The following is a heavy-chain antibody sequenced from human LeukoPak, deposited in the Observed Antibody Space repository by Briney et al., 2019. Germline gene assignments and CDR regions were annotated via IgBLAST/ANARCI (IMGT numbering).Heavy chain of an antibody. CDR2: FHHSGNT. D-gene: IGHD6-13*01. CDR3: ARRAAALDS. V-gene: IGHV4-59*12. Sequence: SKTLSLTCTVSGGSISSYYWSWIRQPPGKGLEWIGYFHHSGNTNYSPSLSSRITMSVDTSKNQFSLRLNSVTAADTAIYYCARRAAALDSWGQGTLVTVSS. CDR1: GGSISSYY. J-gene: IGHJ4*02.